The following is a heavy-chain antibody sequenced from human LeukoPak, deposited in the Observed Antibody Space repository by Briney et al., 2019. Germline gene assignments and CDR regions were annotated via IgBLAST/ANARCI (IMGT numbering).Heavy chain of an antibody. CDR3: ARDPVGATLYYYYSMDV. Sequence: ASVKVSCKASGYTFTSYYMHWVRQAPGQGLEWMGIINPSGGSTSYAQKFQGRVTMTGDTSTSTVYMELSSLRSEDTAVYYCARDPVGATLYYYYSMDVWGQGTTVTVSS. CDR2: INPSGGST. CDR1: GYTFTSYY. V-gene: IGHV1-46*01. D-gene: IGHD1-26*01. J-gene: IGHJ6*02.